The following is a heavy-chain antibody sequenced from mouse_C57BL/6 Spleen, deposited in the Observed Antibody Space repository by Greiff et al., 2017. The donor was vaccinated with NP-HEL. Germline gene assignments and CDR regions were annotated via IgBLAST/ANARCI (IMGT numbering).Heavy chain of an antibody. CDR3: RRENGNYDAMDY. Sequence: EVMLVESGEGLVKPGGSLKLSCAASGFTFSSYAMSWVRQTPEKRLEWVAYISSGGGYIYYADTVKGRFTIARDNARNTLYLQMSSLKSEDTAMYYCRRENGNYDAMDYWGQGTSVTVSS. D-gene: IGHD4-1*01. CDR2: ISSGGGYI. CDR1: GFTFSSYA. J-gene: IGHJ4*01. V-gene: IGHV5-9-1*02.